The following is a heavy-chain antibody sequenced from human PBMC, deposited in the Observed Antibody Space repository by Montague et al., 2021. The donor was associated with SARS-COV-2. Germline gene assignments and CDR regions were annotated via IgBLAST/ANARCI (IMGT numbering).Heavy chain of an antibody. CDR1: GASVASGNFY. D-gene: IGHD6-6*01. CDR3: ARSRANVPSRPGFDY. CDR2: MYYTGHT. J-gene: IGHJ4*02. V-gene: IGHV4-61*01. Sequence: SETLSLTCTVSGASVASGNFYWSWIRQPPGKGLEWIGYMYYTGHTXYNPSLESRVTMPVDPSKNQFSLKLSSVTAADTAVYYCARSRANVPSRPGFDYWGQGAMVTVSS.